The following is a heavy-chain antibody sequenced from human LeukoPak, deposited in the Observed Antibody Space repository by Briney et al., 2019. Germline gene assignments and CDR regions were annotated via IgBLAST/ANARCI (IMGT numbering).Heavy chain of an antibody. D-gene: IGHD3-22*01. V-gene: IGHV3-11*01. CDR3: ARDRLGDYDHSGYYDK. Sequence: GGSLRLSCAASGFTFSDYYMSWVRQAPGKGLEWVSYICDSGRTIYYADSVKGRFTISSDNATNSVYLQMNNLRAEDTAVYNCARDRLGDYDHSGYYDKWGEGTLVTVSS. CDR2: ICDSGRTI. CDR1: GFTFSDYY. J-gene: IGHJ4*02.